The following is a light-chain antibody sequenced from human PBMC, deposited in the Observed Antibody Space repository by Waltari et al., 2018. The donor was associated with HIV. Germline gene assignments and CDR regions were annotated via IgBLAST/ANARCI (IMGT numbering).Light chain of an antibody. Sequence: QSVLTQPPPVSEAPRQRVTISCSATTSNIRTTAVNWYQQLPGKAPKLLIYYDNLLSSGVSDRFSGSKSGASASLAISGLQSEDEADYYCAAWDDTLNGFVFGSGTRVTVL. V-gene: IGLV1-36*01. CDR3: AAWDDTLNGFV. J-gene: IGLJ1*01. CDR2: YDN. CDR1: TSNIRTTA.